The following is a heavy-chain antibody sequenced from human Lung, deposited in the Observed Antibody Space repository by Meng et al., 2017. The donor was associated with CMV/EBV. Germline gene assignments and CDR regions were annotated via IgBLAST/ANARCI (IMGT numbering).Heavy chain of an antibody. J-gene: IGHJ6*02. CDR1: GYTFTSYY. V-gene: IGHV1-46*01. Sequence: AXVXVSXXASGYTFTSYYMHWVRQAPGQGLEWMGIINPSGGSTSYAQKFQGRVTMTRDTSTSTVHMELSSLRSEDTAVYYCSTSCSQWGYYYYYGMDVWGQGXTVTVSS. D-gene: IGHD2-2*01. CDR3: STSCSQWGYYYYYGMDV. CDR2: INPSGGST.